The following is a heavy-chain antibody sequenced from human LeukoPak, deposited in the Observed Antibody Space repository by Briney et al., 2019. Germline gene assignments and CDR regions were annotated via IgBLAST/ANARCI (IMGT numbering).Heavy chain of an antibody. J-gene: IGHJ4*02. V-gene: IGHV1-2*02. CDR2: INPNSGGT. D-gene: IGHD3-3*01. CDR1: GYTLPGYY. CDR3: ARDCGITIFGVVTPDY. Sequence: ASVKVSCKASGYTLPGYYMHWLRQAPGQGLEWMGWINPNSGGTNYAQKFQGRVTMTRDTSISTAYMELSRLRSDDTAVYYCARDCGITIFGVVTPDYWGQGTLVTVSS.